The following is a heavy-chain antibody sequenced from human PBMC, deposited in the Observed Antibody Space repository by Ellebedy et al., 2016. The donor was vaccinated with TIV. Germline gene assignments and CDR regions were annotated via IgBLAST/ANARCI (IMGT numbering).Heavy chain of an antibody. Sequence: GSLRLSCTVSGGSISRSSYYWGWIRQSPQKGLEWIGSIYYTGSTFYNPSLKSRVTILVDTSKSQFSLRLTSVTAADTAVYYCARWFGELLYVRWFDPWGQGTLVTVSS. CDR1: GGSISRSSYY. CDR3: ARWFGELLYVRWFDP. J-gene: IGHJ5*02. D-gene: IGHD3-10*01. CDR2: IYYTGST. V-gene: IGHV4-39*01.